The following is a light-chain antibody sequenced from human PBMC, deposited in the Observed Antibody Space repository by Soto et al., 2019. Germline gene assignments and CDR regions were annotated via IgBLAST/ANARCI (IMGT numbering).Light chain of an antibody. Sequence: DIQMTQSPSSLSASVGDRVTITCRASQGISNYLAWYQQKPGKVPKLLIYAASTFQSGVPSRFSGSGSGTDFTLTISSLQPEDVATYYCQKSNSAPFTFGPGTKVDVK. CDR2: AAS. V-gene: IGKV1-27*01. J-gene: IGKJ3*01. CDR3: QKSNSAPFT. CDR1: QGISNY.